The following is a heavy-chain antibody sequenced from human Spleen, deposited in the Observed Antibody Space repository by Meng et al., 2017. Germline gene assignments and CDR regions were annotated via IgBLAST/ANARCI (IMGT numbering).Heavy chain of an antibody. J-gene: IGHJ4*02. CDR2: INHSGST. Sequence: QLQLQQWGTGLLKPSETLSLPCVVSGGSFSDYYWSWIRQPPGKGLEWIGEINHSGSTNYNPSLESRATISVDTSQNNLSLKLSSVTAADSAVYYCARGPTTMAHDIDYWGQGTLVTVSS. V-gene: IGHV4-34*01. CDR3: ARGPTTMAHDIDY. D-gene: IGHD4-11*01. CDR1: GGSFSDYY.